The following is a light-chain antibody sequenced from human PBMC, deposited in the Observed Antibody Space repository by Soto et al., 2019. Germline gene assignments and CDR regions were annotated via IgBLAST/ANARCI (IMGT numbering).Light chain of an antibody. Sequence: EIVLTQSPGTLSLSPGERATLSCRASQSVTSSYLAWYQQKPGQAPRLLIYGASSRATGIPDRFSGSGSGTDFTLTISRLEPEDFAVYYCQKYGSSPFTCGPGTKVDIK. V-gene: IGKV3-20*01. J-gene: IGKJ3*01. CDR1: QSVTSSY. CDR3: QKYGSSPFT. CDR2: GAS.